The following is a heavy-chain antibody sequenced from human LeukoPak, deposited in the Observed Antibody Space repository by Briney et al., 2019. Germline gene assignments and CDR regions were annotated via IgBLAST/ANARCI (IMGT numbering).Heavy chain of an antibody. J-gene: IGHJ4*02. CDR3: ARDRRYYFDY. V-gene: IGHV3-21*01. CDR2: ISSSSSYI. CDR1: GFAFSSYS. Sequence: PGGSLRLSCAASGFAFSSYSMNWVRQAPGKGLEWVSSISSSSSYIYYADSVKGRFTTSRDNAKNSLYLQMNSLRAEDTAVYYCARDRRYYFDYWGQGTLVTVSS.